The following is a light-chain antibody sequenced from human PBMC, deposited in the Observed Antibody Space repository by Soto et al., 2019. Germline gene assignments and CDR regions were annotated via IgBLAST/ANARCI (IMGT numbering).Light chain of an antibody. CDR2: KVD. CDR1: SSDLGGLNY. J-gene: IGLJ3*02. V-gene: IGLV2-14*01. Sequence: QSALTQPASVSGSPGQSITIPCSGRSSDLGGLNYVSWNQQHPGKVPKLIIYKVDNRPSGISDRFSASKSGNTASLTISGLQAEDEAHYYCSSYTTVPSPQWVFAGGTKLTVL. CDR3: SSYTTVPSPQWV.